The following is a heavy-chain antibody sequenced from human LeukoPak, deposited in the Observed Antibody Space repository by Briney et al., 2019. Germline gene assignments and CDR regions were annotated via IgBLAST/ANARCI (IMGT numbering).Heavy chain of an antibody. D-gene: IGHD2-21*01. CDR1: GDSITDSY. V-gene: IGHV4-59*01. CDR2: MHNSGTT. CDR3: ARRPYSIPGYFDL. Sequence: SETLSLTCTVSGDSITDSYWHWFRQPPGQRLEWIGYMHNSGTTYSNPSLKSRVAVSVDTSNNQIFLKMSSVTTADTAIYYCARRPYSIPGYFDLWGRGALVTVSS. J-gene: IGHJ2*01.